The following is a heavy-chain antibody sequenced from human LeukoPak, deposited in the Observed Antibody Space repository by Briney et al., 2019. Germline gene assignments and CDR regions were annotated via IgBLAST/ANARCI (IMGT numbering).Heavy chain of an antibody. Sequence: QPGGSLRLSCAASGFTFSSYAMSWVRQAPGKGLEWVSAISGSGGSTYYADSVKGRFTISRDNSKNTLYLQMNSLRAEDTAVYYCAKDRGDSSGYYYWYFDLWGRGTLVTVSS. CDR2: ISGSGGST. CDR3: AKDRGDSSGYYYWYFDL. CDR1: GFTFSSYA. V-gene: IGHV3-23*01. J-gene: IGHJ2*01. D-gene: IGHD3-22*01.